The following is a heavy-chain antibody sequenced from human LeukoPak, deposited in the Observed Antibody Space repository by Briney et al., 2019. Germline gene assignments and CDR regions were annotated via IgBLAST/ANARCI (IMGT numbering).Heavy chain of an antibody. V-gene: IGHV3-33*01. CDR3: ARDMGYYDILTGLGY. Sequence: PGGSLRLSCAASGFTFSSYGMHWVRQAPGKGLEAVAVIWYDGSNKYYADSVKGRFTISRDNSKNTLYLQMNSLRAEDTAVYYCARDMGYYDILTGLGYWGQGTLVTVSS. J-gene: IGHJ4*02. CDR2: IWYDGSNK. D-gene: IGHD3-9*01. CDR1: GFTFSSYG.